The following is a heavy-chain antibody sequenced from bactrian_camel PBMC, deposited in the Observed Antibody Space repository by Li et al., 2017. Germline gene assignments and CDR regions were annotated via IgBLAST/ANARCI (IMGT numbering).Heavy chain of an antibody. V-gene: IGHV3S57*01. CDR1: GYTYSTFC. CDR2: VDSDGVT. Sequence: GGSVQAGGSLRLSCVVSGYTYSTFCMGWFRQAPGKEREGLATVDSDGVTFYADSVKGRFTASRDDAKSTLFLQLSNLKTGDTAMYYCAGASVLPAPLSGTQRPLGRGTQVTVS. J-gene: IGHJ4*01. D-gene: IGHD7*01.